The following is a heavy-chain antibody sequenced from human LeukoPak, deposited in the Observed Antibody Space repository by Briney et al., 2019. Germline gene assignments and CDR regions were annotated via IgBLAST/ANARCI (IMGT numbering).Heavy chain of an antibody. V-gene: IGHV1-2*02. D-gene: IGHD3-10*01. Sequence: ASVTVSFTASGYTFTVNYIHWVRQAPGQGLEWMGWINPNSGGTNYAQKFQGRVTMTRDTSITTAYMELSSLRSDDTAVYYCARGVVRGVIVAFFDYWGQGMLVTVSS. CDR2: INPNSGGT. J-gene: IGHJ4*02. CDR3: ARGVVRGVIVAFFDY. CDR1: GYTFTVNY.